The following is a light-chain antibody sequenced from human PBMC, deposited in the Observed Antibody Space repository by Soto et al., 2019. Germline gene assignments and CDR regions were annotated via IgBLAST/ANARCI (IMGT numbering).Light chain of an antibody. J-gene: IGKJ1*01. CDR3: QQYNNWPRT. CDR2: GAS. CDR1: QSVSSN. V-gene: IGKV3-15*01. Sequence: EIGMTQSPSTLSASPGERATLSCRASQSVSSNLAWYQQKPGQAPRLLIYGASTRATGIPARFSGSGSGTEFTLTISSLQSEDFAVYYCQQYNNWPRTFSEGTKVDTK.